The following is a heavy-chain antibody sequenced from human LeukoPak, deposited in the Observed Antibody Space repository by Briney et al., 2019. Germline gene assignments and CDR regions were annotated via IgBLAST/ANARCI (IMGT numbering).Heavy chain of an antibody. J-gene: IGHJ4*02. V-gene: IGHV1-46*01. CDR3: AREGDDSFGWYQLFDY. CDR2: INPSGGST. CDR1: GYSFTSNC. Sequence: ASVKVSCKASGYSFTSNCVHWVRQAPGQGLEWMGIINPSGGSTSYAQKFQGRVTMTRDTSTSTVYMELSRLTSDDTAVYFCAREGDDSFGWYQLFDYWGQGTLVTVSS. D-gene: IGHD6-19*01.